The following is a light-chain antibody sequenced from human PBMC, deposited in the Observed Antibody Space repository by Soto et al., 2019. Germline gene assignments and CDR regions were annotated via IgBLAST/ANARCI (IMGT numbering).Light chain of an antibody. Sequence: QSVLTQPPSVSVAPGQRVTISCTGSSSNIGAGYDVHWYQQLPGTAPKLLIYGNSNRPSGVPDRFSGSKSGTSASLAITGLQAEDDADYYCQSYDSSLSGLYVFGTGTKVTVL. J-gene: IGLJ1*01. CDR1: SSNIGAGYD. CDR2: GNS. CDR3: QSYDSSLSGLYV. V-gene: IGLV1-40*01.